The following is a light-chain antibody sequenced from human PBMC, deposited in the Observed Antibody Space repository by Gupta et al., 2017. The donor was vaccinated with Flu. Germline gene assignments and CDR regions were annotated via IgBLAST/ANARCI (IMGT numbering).Light chain of an antibody. CDR2: AAS. CDR1: QSISSY. Sequence: PSSLSASVGDRVTITCRASQSISSYLNWYQQKPGKAPKLLIYAASSLQSGVPSRFSGSGSGTDFTLTISSLQPEDFATYYCQQRYSTPLTFGQGTKMDIK. J-gene: IGKJ2*01. V-gene: IGKV1-39*01. CDR3: QQRYSTPLT.